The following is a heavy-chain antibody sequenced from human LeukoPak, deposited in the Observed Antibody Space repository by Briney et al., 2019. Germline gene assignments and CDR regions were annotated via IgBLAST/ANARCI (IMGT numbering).Heavy chain of an antibody. CDR2: IYYSGST. J-gene: IGHJ5*02. V-gene: IGHV4-39*07. CDR3: ARGRLKPPNWFGP. Sequence: PSETLSLTCTVSGGSISSSSCYWGWIRQPPGKGREWIRSIYYSGSTYYNPSLKSRVTISVDTSKNQFYLKLSSVTDADTAVYYCARGRLKPPNWFGPWGQGILVTVSS. CDR1: GGSISSSSCY.